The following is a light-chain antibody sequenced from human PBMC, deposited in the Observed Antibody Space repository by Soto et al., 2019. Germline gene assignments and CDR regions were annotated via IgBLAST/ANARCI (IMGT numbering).Light chain of an antibody. CDR1: SSDVGGYNY. J-gene: IGLJ1*01. CDR2: EVS. V-gene: IGLV2-14*01. Sequence: QSVLPQPASVCGSPGQAIAISCTGTSSDVGGYNYVSWYQQNPGKAPKLMVHEVSNRPSGVSNRFSGSKSGNTASLTISGLQAEEEADYYCSSFTSSSNFVFGTGTKVTVL. CDR3: SSFTSSSNFV.